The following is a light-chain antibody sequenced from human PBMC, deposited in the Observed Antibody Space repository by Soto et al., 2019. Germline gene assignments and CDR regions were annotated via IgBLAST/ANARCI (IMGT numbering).Light chain of an antibody. CDR1: ESVTNY. CDR2: DVS. Sequence: EIVLTPSPATLSLSPGERGTLSCRASESVTNYLAWYQQKPGQAPRLLVYDVSNRATGIPARFSGGGSGTDFTLTISNLEPEDFAVYYCQQFSSYPLTFGGGTKVDIK. V-gene: IGKV3-11*01. J-gene: IGKJ4*01. CDR3: QQFSSYPLT.